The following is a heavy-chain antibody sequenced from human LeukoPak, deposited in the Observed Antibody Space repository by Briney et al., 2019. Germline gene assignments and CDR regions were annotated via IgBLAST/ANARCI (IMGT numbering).Heavy chain of an antibody. CDR3: ARILKEDYMDV. CDR2: IYYSGST. D-gene: IGHD2-8*01. Sequence: PSETLSLTCTVSGGSISSYYWSWIRQPPGKGLEWIGYIYYSGSTNYNPSLKSRVTISVDTSKNQFSLKLSSVTAADTAVYYCARILKEDYMDVWGKGTTVTVSS. CDR1: GGSISSYY. V-gene: IGHV4-59*01. J-gene: IGHJ6*03.